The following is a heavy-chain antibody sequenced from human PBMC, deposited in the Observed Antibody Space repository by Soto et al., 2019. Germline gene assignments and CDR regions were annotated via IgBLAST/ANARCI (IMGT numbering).Heavy chain of an antibody. D-gene: IGHD2-21*01. V-gene: IGHV4-31*03. J-gene: IGHJ4*02. Sequence: QVQLQESGPGLVKPSQTLSLTCTVSGGSISSGGYYWSWIRQHPGKRLELIGYIYYSGSTYYNPSLKSRVTIAVDTHNTQFSLKLSSVTAADTAVYYCARVPIVVVRTGYYFDYWGQGTLVTVSS. CDR3: ARVPIVVVRTGYYFDY. CDR2: IYYSGST. CDR1: GGSISSGGYY.